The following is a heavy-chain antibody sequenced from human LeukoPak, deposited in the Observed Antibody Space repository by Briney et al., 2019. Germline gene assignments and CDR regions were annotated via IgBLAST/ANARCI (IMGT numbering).Heavy chain of an antibody. CDR3: ARASSSSSGGLDY. CDR2: INPNSGGT. Sequence: ASVKVSCKASGYTFTGYYMHWLRQAPRQGLEWTGWINPNSGGTNYAQKFQGRVTMTRDTSISTAYMELSRLRSDDTAVYYCARASSSSSGGLDYWGQGTLVTVSS. V-gene: IGHV1-2*02. CDR1: GYTFTGYY. J-gene: IGHJ4*02. D-gene: IGHD6-6*01.